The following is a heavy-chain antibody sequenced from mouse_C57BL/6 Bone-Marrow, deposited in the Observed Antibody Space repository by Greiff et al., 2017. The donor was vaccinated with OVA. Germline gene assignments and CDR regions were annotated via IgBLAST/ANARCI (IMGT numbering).Heavy chain of an antibody. Sequence: VKLMESGAELARPGASVKLSCKASGYTFTSYGISWVKQRTGQGLEWIGEIYPRSGNTYYNEKFKGKATLTADKSSSTAYMELRSLTSEDSAVYFCARRGYGSSYPFAYWGQGTLVTVSA. CDR1: GYTFTSYG. CDR2: IYPRSGNT. D-gene: IGHD1-1*01. V-gene: IGHV1-81*01. CDR3: ARRGYGSSYPFAY. J-gene: IGHJ3*01.